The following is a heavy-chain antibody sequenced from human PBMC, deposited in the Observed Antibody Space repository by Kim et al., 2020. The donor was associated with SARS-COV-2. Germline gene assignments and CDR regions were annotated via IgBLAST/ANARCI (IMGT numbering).Heavy chain of an antibody. V-gene: IGHV5-51*01. Sequence: SYSPSFQGQVTISADKSISTAYLQWSSLKASDTAMYYCARLGSMGAEFDYWGQGTLVTVSS. CDR3: ARLGSMGAEFDY. J-gene: IGHJ4*02. D-gene: IGHD3-10*01.